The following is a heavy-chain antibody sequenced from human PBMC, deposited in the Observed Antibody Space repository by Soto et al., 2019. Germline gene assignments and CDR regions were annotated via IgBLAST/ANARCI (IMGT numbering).Heavy chain of an antibody. CDR3: ARWAAAGNIRWFDP. V-gene: IGHV4-4*02. CDR1: GGSLSRSNW. Sequence: QVQLQESGPGLVKPSGTLSLTCAVSGGSLSRSNWWRWVRRPPGKVLEWIGEIYHSGSTNYNPSLKSRVAISVDKSKHQFALKLSSVTAADTAVYYCARWAAAGNIRWFDPWGQGTLVPVSS. CDR2: IYHSGST. D-gene: IGHD6-13*01. J-gene: IGHJ5*02.